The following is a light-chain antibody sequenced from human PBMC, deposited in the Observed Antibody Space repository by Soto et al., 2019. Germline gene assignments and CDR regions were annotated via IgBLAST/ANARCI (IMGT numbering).Light chain of an antibody. J-gene: IGKJ2*02. CDR3: QLYNSYTSWT. Sequence: AIRMTQSPSSFSASTGDRVTITCRASQGISSYLAWYQQKPGKAPKLLIYAASTLQSGVPSRFSGSGSGTDFTLSISCLQSEDFATYYCQLYNSYTSWTFGQGTKLEIK. V-gene: IGKV1-8*01. CDR2: AAS. CDR1: QGISSY.